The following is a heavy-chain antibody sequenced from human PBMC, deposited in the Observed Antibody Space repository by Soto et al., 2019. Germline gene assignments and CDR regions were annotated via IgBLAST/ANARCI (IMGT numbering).Heavy chain of an antibody. J-gene: IGHJ6*02. CDR3: ARSRVRSHHEYYYGMDV. V-gene: IGHV1-2*02. CDR2: INPNSGGT. Sequence: GASVKVSCKASGYTFTGYSMHWVRQAPGQGLEWMGWINPNSGGTNYAQKFQGRVTMTRDTSISTAYMELSRLRSEDTAVYYCARSRVRSHHEYYYGMDVWGQGTTVTVSS. CDR1: GYTFTGYS.